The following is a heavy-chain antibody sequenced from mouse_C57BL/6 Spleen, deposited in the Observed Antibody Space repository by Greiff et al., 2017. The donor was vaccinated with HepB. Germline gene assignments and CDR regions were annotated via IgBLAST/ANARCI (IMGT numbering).Heavy chain of an antibody. CDR2: IYPGDGDT. J-gene: IGHJ2*01. CDR1: GYAFSSSW. V-gene: IGHV1-82*01. CDR3: ARFNYYGSSYYFDY. Sequence: VKLQESGPELVKPGASVKISCKASGYAFSSSWMNWVKQRPGKGLEWIGRIYPGDGDTNYNGKFKGKATLTADKSSSTAYMQLSSLTSEDSAVYFCARFNYYGSSYYFDYWGQGTTLTVSS. D-gene: IGHD1-1*01.